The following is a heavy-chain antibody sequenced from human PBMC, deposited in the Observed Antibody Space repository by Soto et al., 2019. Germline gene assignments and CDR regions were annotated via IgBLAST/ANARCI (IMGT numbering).Heavy chain of an antibody. Sequence: QVQLVESGGGVVQPGTSLRLSCAASGLTFSRYGMHWVRQAPGKGLEWVAVIWSDGSIQKYADSVKGRFTISKDNSKNMLFLQMNSLRVEDTAVYYCATDSGASPFDYWGQGTLVTVSS. CDR2: IWSDGSIQ. D-gene: IGHD1-26*01. CDR1: GLTFSRYG. J-gene: IGHJ4*02. V-gene: IGHV3-33*01. CDR3: ATDSGASPFDY.